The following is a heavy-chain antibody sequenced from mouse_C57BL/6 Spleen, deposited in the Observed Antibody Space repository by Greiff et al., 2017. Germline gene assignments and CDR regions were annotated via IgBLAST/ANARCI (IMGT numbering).Heavy chain of an antibody. Sequence: QVQLKESGPELVKPGASVKISCKASGYSFTSYYIHWVKQRPGQGLEWIGWIYPGSGNTKYNEKFKGKATLTADTSSSTAYMQLSSLTSEDSAVYYCAREGYGYDPFDYWGQGTTLTVSS. J-gene: IGHJ2*01. V-gene: IGHV1-66*01. D-gene: IGHD2-2*01. CDR2: IYPGSGNT. CDR1: GYSFTSYY. CDR3: AREGYGYDPFDY.